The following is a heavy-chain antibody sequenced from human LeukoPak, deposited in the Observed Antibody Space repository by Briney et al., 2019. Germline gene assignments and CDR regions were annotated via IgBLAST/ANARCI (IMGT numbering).Heavy chain of an antibody. CDR2: IYYSGST. D-gene: IGHD6-13*01. CDR3: AGGPRSIAAAGKAVDP. Sequence: SETLSITCTVSGDSISSSSYYWGWIRQPPGKGLEWIGSIYYSGSTYYNPSLKSRVTISVDTSKNQFSLKLSSVTAADTAVYYCAGGPRSIAAAGKAVDPWGQGTLVTVSS. CDR1: GDSISSSSYY. J-gene: IGHJ5*02. V-gene: IGHV4-39*07.